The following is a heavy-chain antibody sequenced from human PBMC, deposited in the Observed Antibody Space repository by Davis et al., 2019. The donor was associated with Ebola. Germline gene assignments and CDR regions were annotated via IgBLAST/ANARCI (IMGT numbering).Heavy chain of an antibody. J-gene: IGHJ4*02. CDR3: ARDDSSGSFDY. Sequence: GESLKISCAASGFTFSSYWMNWVRQAPGKGLEWVANIKQDGSEKYYVDSVKGRFTISRDNSKNTLYLQMGSLRAEDMAVYYCARDDSSGSFDYWGQGTLVTVSS. D-gene: IGHD3-22*01. CDR1: GFTFSSYW. V-gene: IGHV3-7*01. CDR2: IKQDGSEK.